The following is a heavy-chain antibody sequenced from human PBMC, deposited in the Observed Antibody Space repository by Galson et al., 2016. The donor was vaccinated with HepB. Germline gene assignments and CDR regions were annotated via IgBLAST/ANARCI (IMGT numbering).Heavy chain of an antibody. V-gene: IGHV1-3*01. Sequence: SVKVSCKASGYTFTDFAIHWVRQAPGQRLEWMGWINAGNGNTKYSQNFQGRVTITRDTSASTAYMELSSLTSEDKAVYYWARLRELPRWALGTLVTVSS. J-gene: IGHJ4*02. CDR3: ARLRELPR. CDR2: INAGNGNT. D-gene: IGHD1-26*01. CDR1: GYTFTDFA.